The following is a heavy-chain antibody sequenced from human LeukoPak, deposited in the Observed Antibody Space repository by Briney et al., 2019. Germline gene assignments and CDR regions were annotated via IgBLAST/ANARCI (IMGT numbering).Heavy chain of an antibody. CDR2: INSSGGNT. D-gene: IGHD3-22*01. V-gene: IGHV1-46*01. CDR1: GYTFTRYY. J-gene: IGHJ6*02. Sequence: ASVTISCKASGYTFTRYYMYWVRQAPGQGLEWMGMINSSGGNTRYAQNFQGRVTMTRDTSARLVYMEMRSLRSEDTAVYYCARENTYGYSYGMDVWGQGTTVTVS. CDR3: ARENTYGYSYGMDV.